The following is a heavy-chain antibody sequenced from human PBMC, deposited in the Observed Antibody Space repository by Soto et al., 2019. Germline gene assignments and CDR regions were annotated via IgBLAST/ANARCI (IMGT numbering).Heavy chain of an antibody. CDR2: IIPIFGTA. Sequence: SAKASCKAPGGTLSSYAITLVRQAPGQGLEWMGGIIPIFGTANYAQKFQGRVTITADESTSTAYMELSSLRSEDTAVYYCARSCSCGSCYSSWGQGTLVTVSS. CDR1: GGTLSSYA. V-gene: IGHV1-69*13. J-gene: IGHJ5*02. D-gene: IGHD2-15*01. CDR3: ARSCSCGSCYSS.